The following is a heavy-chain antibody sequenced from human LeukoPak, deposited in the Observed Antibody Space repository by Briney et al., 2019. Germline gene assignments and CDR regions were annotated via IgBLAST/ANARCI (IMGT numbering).Heavy chain of an antibody. CDR2: IRKKTNSYTT. Sequence: PGGSLRLSCAASGFTFSSYAMSWVRQAPGKGLEWVARIRKKTNSYTTEYAASVKGRFTISRDDSRNSLYLQMNSLKTGDTAVYYCARVYTSSSRTFDYWGQGTLVTVSS. J-gene: IGHJ4*02. V-gene: IGHV3-72*01. CDR1: GFTFSSYA. D-gene: IGHD6-6*01. CDR3: ARVYTSSSRTFDY.